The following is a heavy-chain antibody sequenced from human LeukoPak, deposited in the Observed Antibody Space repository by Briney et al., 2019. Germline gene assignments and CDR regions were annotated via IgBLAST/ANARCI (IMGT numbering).Heavy chain of an antibody. D-gene: IGHD3-10*01. CDR2: ISSSSSYI. V-gene: IGHV3-21*01. CDR1: GFTFSSYS. CDR3: ARGGTTMVQGVIIG. Sequence: GGSLRLSCAASGFTFSSYSMNWVRQAPGKGLEWVSSISSSSSYIYYADSVKGRFTISRDNAKNSLYLQMNSLRAEDTAVYYCARGGTTMVQGVIIGWGQGTLVTVSS. J-gene: IGHJ4*02.